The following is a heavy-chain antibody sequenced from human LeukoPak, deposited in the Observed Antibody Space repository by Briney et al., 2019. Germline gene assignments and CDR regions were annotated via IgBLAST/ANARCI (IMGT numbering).Heavy chain of an antibody. J-gene: IGHJ4*02. Sequence: SETLSLTCTVSGGSISSSSYYWGWIRQPPGKGLGWIGSIYYSGNTYYNASLKSQVSISIDTSKNRFSLKLTSVTAADTAVYYCARQTGSGLFILPGGQGTLVTVSS. CDR2: IYYSGNT. CDR3: ARQTGSGLFILP. D-gene: IGHD3/OR15-3a*01. CDR1: GGSISSSSYY. V-gene: IGHV4-39*01.